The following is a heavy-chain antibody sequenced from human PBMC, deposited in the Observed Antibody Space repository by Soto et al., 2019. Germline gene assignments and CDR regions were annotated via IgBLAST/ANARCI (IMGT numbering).Heavy chain of an antibody. Sequence: PGGSLRLSCAASGFTLGNDWMHWVRQAPGKGLVWVSRINDYGTTINYAESVEGRFIISRDDAKSEVSLQLNNLRAEDSAVYYCARGGLEPFDYWGQGALVTVSS. CDR2: INDYGTTI. V-gene: IGHV3-74*01. CDR1: GFTLGNDW. CDR3: ARGGLEPFDY. D-gene: IGHD1-1*01. J-gene: IGHJ4*02.